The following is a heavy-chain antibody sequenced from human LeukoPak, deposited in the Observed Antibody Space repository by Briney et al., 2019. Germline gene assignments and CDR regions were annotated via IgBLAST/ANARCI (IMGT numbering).Heavy chain of an antibody. J-gene: IGHJ4*02. V-gene: IGHV1-18*01. D-gene: IGHD6-13*01. CDR2: INTHNGNT. CDR1: GYNFDKFG. Sequence: VASVKVSCKASGYNFDKFGIAWVRQAPGQGLEWMGWINTHNGNTKYAQQYQGRVTMTTDTSTSTVYMELRSLRSDDTAVYFCARDTPQHLKRYDYWGQGTQVTVSS. CDR3: ARDTPQHLKRYDY.